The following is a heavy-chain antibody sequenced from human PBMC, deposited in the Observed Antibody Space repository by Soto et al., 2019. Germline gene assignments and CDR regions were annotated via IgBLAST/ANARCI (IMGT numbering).Heavy chain of an antibody. CDR3: ARDWATYRSSWYYAFDI. D-gene: IGHD6-13*01. V-gene: IGHV4-30-2*01. CDR2: IYHSGST. J-gene: IGHJ3*02. CDR1: GGSISSGGYS. Sequence: SETLSLTCAVSGGSISSGGYSWGWIRQPPGKGLEWIGYIYHSGSTYYNPSLKSRVTISVDRSKNQFSLKLSSVTAADTAVYYCARDWATYRSSWYYAFDIWGQGTMVTVSS.